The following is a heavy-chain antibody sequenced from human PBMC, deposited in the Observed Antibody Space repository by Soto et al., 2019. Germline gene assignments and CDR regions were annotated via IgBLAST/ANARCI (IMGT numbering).Heavy chain of an antibody. Sequence: QVQLVQSGAEVKKPGTSVKVSCEASGYTFTSNGISWVRQAAGQGLEWMGWISTYNGNTNYAQKLQGRVTMTRDTSTSIAYMELRDLRSDDTAVYYCARDGYGDYGYWGQGSLVTVSS. CDR1: GYTFTSNG. D-gene: IGHD4-17*01. CDR2: ISTYNGNT. J-gene: IGHJ4*02. CDR3: ARDGYGDYGY. V-gene: IGHV1-18*01.